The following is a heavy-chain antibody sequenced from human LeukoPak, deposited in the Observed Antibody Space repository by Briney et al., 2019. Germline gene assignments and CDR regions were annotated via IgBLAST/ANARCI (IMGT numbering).Heavy chain of an antibody. J-gene: IGHJ4*02. Sequence: GGSMRLSCAVSGITLSNYGMSWVRQAPGKGLEWVAGISASGGNTKYADSVKGRFTISRDNPKNTLYLQMNSLRAEYTAVYFCAKRGVVIRVILVGFHKEAYYFESWGQGALVTVSS. CDR2: ISASGGNT. CDR1: GITLSNYG. CDR3: AKRGVVIRVILVGFHKEAYYFES. V-gene: IGHV3-23*01. D-gene: IGHD3/OR15-3a*01.